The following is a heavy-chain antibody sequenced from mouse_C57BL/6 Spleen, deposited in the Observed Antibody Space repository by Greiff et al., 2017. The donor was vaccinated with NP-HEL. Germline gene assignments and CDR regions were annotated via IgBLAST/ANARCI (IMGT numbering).Heavy chain of an antibody. CDR3: ARSITTVVARGYFDV. D-gene: IGHD1-1*01. CDR2: IHPNSGST. Sequence: QVQLQQPGAELVKPGASVKLSCKASGYTFTSYWMHWVKQRPGQGLEWIGMIHPNSGSTNYNEKFKSKATLTVDKSSSTAYMQLSSLTSEDSAVYYCARSITTVVARGYFDVWGTGTTVTVSS. J-gene: IGHJ1*03. CDR1: GYTFTSYW. V-gene: IGHV1-64*01.